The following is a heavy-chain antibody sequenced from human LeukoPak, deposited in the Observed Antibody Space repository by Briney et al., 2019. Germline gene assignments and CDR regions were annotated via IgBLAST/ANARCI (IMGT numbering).Heavy chain of an antibody. J-gene: IGHJ4*02. Sequence: SETLSLTCTVSGGSISSYYWSWIRQPPGKGLEWIGYTYYSGSANYNPSLKSRVTISVDTSKNLFSLKLSSVTAADTAVYYCARVSRGGLVGYWGQGTLVTVSS. D-gene: IGHD6-19*01. CDR3: ARVSRGGLVGY. V-gene: IGHV4-59*01. CDR1: GGSISSYY. CDR2: TYYSGSA.